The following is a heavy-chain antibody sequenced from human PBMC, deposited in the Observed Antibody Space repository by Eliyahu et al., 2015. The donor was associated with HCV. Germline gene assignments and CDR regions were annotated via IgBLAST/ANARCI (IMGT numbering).Heavy chain of an antibody. CDR3: ARGAIVELLWLDY. Sequence: QVQLVESGGGVVQPGRSLRLSCAASGFTFSSYAMHWVRQAPGKGLEWVAVISYDGSNKYYADSVKGRFTISRDNSKNTLYLQMNSLRAEDTAVYYCARGAIVELLWLDYWGQGTLVTVSS. CDR2: ISYDGSNK. V-gene: IGHV3-30-3*01. CDR1: GFTFSSYA. D-gene: IGHD3-10*01. J-gene: IGHJ4*02.